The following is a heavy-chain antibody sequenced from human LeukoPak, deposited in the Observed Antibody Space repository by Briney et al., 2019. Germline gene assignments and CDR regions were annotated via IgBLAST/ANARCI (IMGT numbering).Heavy chain of an antibody. CDR3: ARLSDYGDDNDNCFDP. Sequence: GRSLRLSCAACGFSFSLYGMLWVRQAPGKGLEWVAVISFDGNDKFYADSVKGRFTISRDDSKNTLYLQMNRLRPEDTAVYYCARLSDYGDDNDNCFDPWGQGALVTVSS. V-gene: IGHV3-30*03. CDR1: GFSFSLYG. J-gene: IGHJ5*02. CDR2: ISFDGNDK. D-gene: IGHD4-17*01.